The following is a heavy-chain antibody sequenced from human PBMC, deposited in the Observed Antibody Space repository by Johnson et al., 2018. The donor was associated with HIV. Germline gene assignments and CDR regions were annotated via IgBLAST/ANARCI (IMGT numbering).Heavy chain of an antibody. Sequence: QVQLVESGGGLVLPGGSLRLSCAASGFTVSSNYLSWVRQAPGKGLEWVSVISGSGGSTYYADSVKGRFTISRDNAKNSLYLQMNSLRAEDTAVYYCARLSGYEPDNDAFDIWGQGTMVTVSS. CDR3: ARLSGYEPDNDAFDI. D-gene: IGHD5-12*01. CDR2: ISGSGGST. V-gene: IGHV3-11*04. CDR1: GFTVSSNY. J-gene: IGHJ3*02.